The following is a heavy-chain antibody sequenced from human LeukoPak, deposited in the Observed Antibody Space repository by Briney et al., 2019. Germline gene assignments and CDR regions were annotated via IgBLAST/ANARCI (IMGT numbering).Heavy chain of an antibody. CDR1: GFTFSSCS. CDR3: ARVGANDAFDI. J-gene: IGHJ3*02. V-gene: IGHV3-21*01. Sequence: PGGSLRLSCAASGFTFSSCSMNWVRRAPGKGLEWVSSISSSSSYIYYADSVKGRFTISRDNAKNSLYPQMNSLRAEDTAVYYCARVGANDAFDIWGQGTMVTVSS. CDR2: ISSSSSYI. D-gene: IGHD4/OR15-4a*01.